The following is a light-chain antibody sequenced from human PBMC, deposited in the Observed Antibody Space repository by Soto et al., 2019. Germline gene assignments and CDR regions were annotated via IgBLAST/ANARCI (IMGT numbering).Light chain of an antibody. CDR1: QGISSY. V-gene: IGKV1-9*01. Sequence: DIQLTQSPSFLSASVGDRVTITCRASQGISSYLAWYQQKPGKAPKVLIYAASSLLSGVPPRFSGSGYGTELTLTISSLQPEDFATYYCQQLNSYPQVTFGGGTKVDIK. CDR2: AAS. CDR3: QQLNSYPQVT. J-gene: IGKJ4*01.